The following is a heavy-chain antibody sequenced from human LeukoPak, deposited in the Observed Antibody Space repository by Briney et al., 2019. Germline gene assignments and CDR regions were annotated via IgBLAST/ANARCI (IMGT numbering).Heavy chain of an antibody. D-gene: IGHD3-22*01. CDR2: IYYSGST. CDR1: GGSISSGGYY. V-gene: IGHV4-31*03. J-gene: IGHJ4*02. Sequence: SETLSLTCTVSGGSISSGGYYWSWIRQHPGKGLEWIGYIYYSGSTYYNPSLKRRVTISVDTSKNQFSLKLSSVTAADTAVYYCARGANYYDSSGSVDYWGQGTLVTVSS. CDR3: ARGANYYDSSGSVDY.